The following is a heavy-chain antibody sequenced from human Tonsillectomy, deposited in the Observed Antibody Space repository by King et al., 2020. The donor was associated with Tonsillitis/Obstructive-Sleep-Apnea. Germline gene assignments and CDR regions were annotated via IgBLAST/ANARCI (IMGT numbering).Heavy chain of an antibody. CDR1: GLTFDDYA. D-gene: IGHD2-15*01. Sequence: VQLVESGGGVVQPGGSLRLSCAASGLTFDDYAFHWVRPAPGKGLEWVSLISGDGGGTYYADSVKGRFTISRDNSKNSLYLHMNSLRTDDTALYYCATDLGKYSFFYMDVWGKGTTVTVS. J-gene: IGHJ6*03. V-gene: IGHV3-43*02. CDR3: ATDLGKYSFFYMDV. CDR2: ISGDGGGT.